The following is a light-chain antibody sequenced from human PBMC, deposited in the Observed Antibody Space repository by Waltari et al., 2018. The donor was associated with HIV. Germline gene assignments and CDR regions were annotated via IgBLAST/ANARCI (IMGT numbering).Light chain of an antibody. Sequence: DIQMTQSPSSLSASVGDRVTITCRASQSISSYLNCYQQKPGKAPKLLIYAASSLQSGVPSRFSGSGSGTDFTLTISSLQPEDFATYYCQQSYSTPPETFGQGTKVEIK. J-gene: IGKJ1*01. CDR3: QQSYSTPPET. V-gene: IGKV1-39*01. CDR1: QSISSY. CDR2: AAS.